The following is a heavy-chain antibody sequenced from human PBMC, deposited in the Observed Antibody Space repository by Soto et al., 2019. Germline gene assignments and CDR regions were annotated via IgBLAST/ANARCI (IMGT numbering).Heavy chain of an antibody. CDR3: ASPLAGTTSDFDY. CDR1: GGTFSSYA. J-gene: IGHJ4*02. V-gene: IGHV1-69*06. CDR2: IIPIFGTA. Sequence: GASVNVSCKASGGTFSSYAISWVRQAPGQGLEWMGGIIPIFGTANYAQKFQGRVTITADKSTSTAYMELSSLRSEDTAVYYCASPLAGTTSDFDYWGQGTLVTVSS. D-gene: IGHD1-7*01.